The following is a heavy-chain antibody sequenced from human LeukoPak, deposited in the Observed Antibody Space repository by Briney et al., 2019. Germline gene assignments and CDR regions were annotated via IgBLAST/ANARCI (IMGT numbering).Heavy chain of an antibody. V-gene: IGHV4-34*01. CDR1: GGSFSGYY. Sequence: PSETLSLTCAVYGGSFSGYYWSWIRRPPGKGLEWIGEINHSGSTNYNPSLKSRVTISVDTSKNQFSLKLSSVTAADTAVYYCARGGSITMVRGVIYFDYWGQGTLVTVSS. D-gene: IGHD3-10*01. J-gene: IGHJ4*02. CDR3: ARGGSITMVRGVIYFDY. CDR2: INHSGST.